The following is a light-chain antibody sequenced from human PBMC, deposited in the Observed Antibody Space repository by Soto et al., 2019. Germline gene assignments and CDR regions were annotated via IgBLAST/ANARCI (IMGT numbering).Light chain of an antibody. CDR1: QSVSNNY. CDR2: RAS. V-gene: IGKV3-20*01. Sequence: EIVLTQSPGTLSVSPGERATLSCRASQSVSNNYLAWYQHKPGQAPRLLIYRASSRATDIPDRFSASGSGTDFTLTISRLEPEDIAVYYCQQYGSSPLTFGGGTKVEIK. CDR3: QQYGSSPLT. J-gene: IGKJ4*01.